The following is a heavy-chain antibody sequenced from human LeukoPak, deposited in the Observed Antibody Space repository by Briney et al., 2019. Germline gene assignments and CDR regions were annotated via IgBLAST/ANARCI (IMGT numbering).Heavy chain of an antibody. CDR2: MYYSGST. V-gene: IGHV4-39*07. D-gene: IGHD3-10*01. J-gene: IGHJ4*02. CDR1: GFTVSSNY. CDR3: ATVYRWFGELLDY. Sequence: GSLRLSCAASGFTVSSNYMSWVRQPPGKGLEWIGSMYYSGSTYYNPSLKSRVTISVDTSKNQFSLKLNSVTAADTAVYYCATVYRWFGELLDYWGQGTLVTVSS.